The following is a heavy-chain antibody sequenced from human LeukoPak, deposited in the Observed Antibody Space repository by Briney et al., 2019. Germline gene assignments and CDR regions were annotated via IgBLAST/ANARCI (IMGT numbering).Heavy chain of an antibody. CDR1: GFTFSDYY. V-gene: IGHV3-11*04. CDR2: ISSSGSTI. Sequence: PGGSLRLSCAASGFTFSDYYMSWIRQAPGKGLEWVSYISSSGSTIYYADSVKGRFTISRDNSKNTLYLQMNSLRAEDTAVYYCASEYSSGWADAFDIWGQGTMVTVSS. CDR3: ASEYSSGWADAFDI. D-gene: IGHD6-19*01. J-gene: IGHJ3*02.